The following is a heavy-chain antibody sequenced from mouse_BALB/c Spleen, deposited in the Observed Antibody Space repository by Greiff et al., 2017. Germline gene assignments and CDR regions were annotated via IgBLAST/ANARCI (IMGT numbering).Heavy chain of an antibody. Sequence: EVQGVESGGGLVQPGGSLKLSCAASGFTFSSYTMSWVRQTPEKRLEWVAYISNGGGSTYYPDTVKGRFTISRDNAKNTLYLQMSSLKSEDTAMYYCARHLAYYGNVLYAMDYWGQGTSVTVSS. D-gene: IGHD2-10*01. CDR1: GFTFSSYT. CDR3: ARHLAYYGNVLYAMDY. CDR2: ISNGGGST. J-gene: IGHJ4*01. V-gene: IGHV5-12-2*01.